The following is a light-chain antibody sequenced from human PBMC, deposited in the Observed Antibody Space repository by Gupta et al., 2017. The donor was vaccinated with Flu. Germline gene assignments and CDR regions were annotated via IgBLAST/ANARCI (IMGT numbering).Light chain of an antibody. CDR3: HQYNNWTT. J-gene: IGKJ2*01. CDR1: QSVGGE. V-gene: IGKV3-15*01. Sequence: EIVLTQSPATLSVSPGETATLSCRASQSVGGELAWYQHKPGLAPRLLINRVSTRDTGTPARFSGSGSGTDFTLTISSLQSEDVAVYYCHQYNNWTTFGQGTNLEIK. CDR2: RVS.